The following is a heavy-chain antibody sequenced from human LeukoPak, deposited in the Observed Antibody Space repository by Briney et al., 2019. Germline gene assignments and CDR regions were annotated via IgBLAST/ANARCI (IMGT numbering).Heavy chain of an antibody. V-gene: IGHV1-2*02. CDR2: INANSGST. J-gene: IGHJ3*02. CDR3: ARDPAYVLRAFDI. D-gene: IGHD3-16*01. Sequence: ASVKVSCKASGYTFTGYYMNWVRQAPGQGLEWMGWINANSGSTNYAQKFQGRVTMTRDTSISTAYMELSRLRSDDTAVYYCARDPAYVLRAFDIWGQGTMVTVSS. CDR1: GYTFTGYY.